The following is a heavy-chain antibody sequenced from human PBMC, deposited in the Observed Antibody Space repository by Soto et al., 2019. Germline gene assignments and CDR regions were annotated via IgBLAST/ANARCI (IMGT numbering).Heavy chain of an antibody. V-gene: IGHV4-30-4*01. CDR3: ARFPYYDFWSGYYTDGTTYYFDY. Sequence: PSETLSLTCTVSGGSISSGDYYWSWIRQPPGKGLEWIGYIYYSGSTYYNPSLKSRVTISVDTSKNQFSLKLSSVTAADAAVYYCARFPYYDFWSGYYTDGTTYYFDYWGQGTLVTVSS. CDR1: GGSISSGDYY. CDR2: IYYSGST. D-gene: IGHD3-3*01. J-gene: IGHJ4*02.